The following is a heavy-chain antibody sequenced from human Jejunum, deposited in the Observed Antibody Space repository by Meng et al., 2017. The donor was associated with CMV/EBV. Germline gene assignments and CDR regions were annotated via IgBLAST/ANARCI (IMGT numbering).Heavy chain of an antibody. Sequence: LSLTCVVSGGSLIGTNWWNWVRQPPGGGLEWIGEIFHSGATNYNPSLKSRVTISIDNSKNQFSLKLTSMTAADTAVYFCGDPPAGYWGQGILVTGSS. CDR1: GGSLIGTNW. J-gene: IGHJ4*02. V-gene: IGHV4/OR15-8*02. CDR3: GDPPAGY. CDR2: IFHSGAT.